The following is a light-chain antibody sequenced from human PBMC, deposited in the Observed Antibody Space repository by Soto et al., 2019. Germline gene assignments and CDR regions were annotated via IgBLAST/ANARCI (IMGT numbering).Light chain of an antibody. CDR3: QSYDSSLRIYV. CDR1: SSNIGAGYN. J-gene: IGLJ1*01. CDR2: GNT. V-gene: IGLV1-40*01. Sequence: QSVLTQPPSVSGAPGQRVTISCTGSSSNIGAGYNVYWYQQLPGTAPKLLIYGNTNRPSGVPDRFSGSKSGTSASLAITGLQAEDEADYYCQSYDSSLRIYVFGTGTKVTVL.